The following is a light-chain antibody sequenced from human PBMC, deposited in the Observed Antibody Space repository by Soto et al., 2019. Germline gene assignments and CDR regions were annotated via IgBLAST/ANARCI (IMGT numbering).Light chain of an antibody. Sequence: EIVLTQSPGALSLSPGDTATLSCRASQRVTSTFLAWYQQKPGQAPRLLIYSVSSRATGFPDRFSGSGSGTDFTLTISRLEPEDFAVYYCQQYGGPELITFGQGTRLEIK. J-gene: IGKJ5*01. V-gene: IGKV3-20*01. CDR3: QQYGGPELIT. CDR1: QRVTSTF. CDR2: SVS.